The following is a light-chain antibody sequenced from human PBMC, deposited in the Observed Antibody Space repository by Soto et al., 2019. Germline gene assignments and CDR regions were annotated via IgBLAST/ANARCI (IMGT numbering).Light chain of an antibody. J-gene: IGKJ5*01. CDR3: QQYDNSPIT. CDR1: QTVSRN. V-gene: IGKV3D-15*02. Sequence: EVVMTQSPATLSVSPGERATLSFRASQTVSRNLAWYQQRPGQAPRLLIYGASTRATGIPDRFSVSGSGTDYTLTITRLEPEDFAVYYCQQYDNSPITLGQGTRLEI. CDR2: GAS.